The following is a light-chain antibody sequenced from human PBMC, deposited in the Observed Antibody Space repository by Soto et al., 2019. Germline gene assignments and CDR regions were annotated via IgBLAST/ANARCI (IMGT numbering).Light chain of an antibody. CDR2: DAS. CDR1: LDINNC. V-gene: IGKV1-33*01. Sequence: DFQMTQSPSSLSASVGDRITITCQASLDINNCLNWYQQKPGKAPRVLIYDASNLETGVPSRFSGSGSGTDFTFTISSLQPEDIATYYCQQYDNLPSITFGQGTRLEIK. J-gene: IGKJ5*01. CDR3: QQYDNLPSIT.